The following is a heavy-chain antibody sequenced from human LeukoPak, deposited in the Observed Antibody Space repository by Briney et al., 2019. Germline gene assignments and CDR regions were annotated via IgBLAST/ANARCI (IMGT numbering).Heavy chain of an antibody. CDR3: AKDSSSWLEYCFDY. Sequence: GGSLRLSCAASGFTFDDYAMHWVRQAPGKGLEWVSGMSWNSGSIGYADSVKGRFTISRDNAKNSLYLQMNSLRAEDMALYYCAKDSSSWLEYCFDYWGQGTLVTVSS. J-gene: IGHJ4*02. CDR2: MSWNSGSI. CDR1: GFTFDDYA. V-gene: IGHV3-9*03. D-gene: IGHD6-13*01.